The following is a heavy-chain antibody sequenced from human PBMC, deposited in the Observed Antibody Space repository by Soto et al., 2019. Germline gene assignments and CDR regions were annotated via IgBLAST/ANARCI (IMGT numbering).Heavy chain of an antibody. D-gene: IGHD6-13*01. CDR1: GGSISSYY. CDR2: IYYSGST. CDR3: ARDGGYSSSWYYYYMDV. Sequence: SETLSLTCTVSGGSISSYYWSWIRQPPGKGLEWIGYIYYSGSTNYNPSLKSRVTISVDTSKNQFSLKLSSVTAADTAVYYCARDGGYSSSWYYYYMDVWGKGTTVTVSS. J-gene: IGHJ6*03. V-gene: IGHV4-59*01.